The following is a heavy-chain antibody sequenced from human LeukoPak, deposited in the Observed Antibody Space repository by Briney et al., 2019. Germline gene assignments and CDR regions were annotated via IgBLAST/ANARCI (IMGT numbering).Heavy chain of an antibody. CDR1: GFTFSNAW. CDR2: FKSKTDGGTT. J-gene: IGHJ5*02. V-gene: IGHV3-15*01. CDR3: TTSRLGLWFGELPSAFDP. D-gene: IGHD3-10*01. Sequence: KPGGSLRLSCAASGFTFSNAWMSWVRQAPGKGLEWVGRFKSKTDGGTTDYAAPVKGRFTISRDDSKNTLYLQMNSLKTEDTAVYYCTTSRLGLWFGELPSAFDPWGQGTLVTVSP.